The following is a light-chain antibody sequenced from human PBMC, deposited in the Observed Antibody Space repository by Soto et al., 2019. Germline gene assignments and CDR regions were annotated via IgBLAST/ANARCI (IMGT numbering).Light chain of an antibody. V-gene: IGKV1-5*01. CDR3: QQYNSYWT. CDR2: DAS. J-gene: IGKJ1*01. Sequence: IQMTQCPSTRSSSLGDRVTITWRASQSISSWLAWYQQKPGKAPKLLIYDASSLESGVPSRFSGGGSETEFTLTISRLQPEDFATYYCQQYNSYWTFGQGTKV. CDR1: QSISSW.